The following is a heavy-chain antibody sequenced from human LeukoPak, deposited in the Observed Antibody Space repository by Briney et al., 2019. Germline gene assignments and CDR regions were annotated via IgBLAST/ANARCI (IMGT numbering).Heavy chain of an antibody. J-gene: IGHJ6*02. CDR1: GYTFTSYG. CDR2: ISTYNGNT. Sequence: PGASVKLSCTASGYTFTSYGISWVRQAPGQGLEWMGWISTYNGNTNYAQKIQGRVTMTTDTSTSTAYIELRSLRSDDPAVYYCARESAHLAKENYYYYYGMDVWGQGTTVTVSS. D-gene: IGHD5-24*01. CDR3: ARESAHLAKENYYYYYGMDV. V-gene: IGHV1-18*01.